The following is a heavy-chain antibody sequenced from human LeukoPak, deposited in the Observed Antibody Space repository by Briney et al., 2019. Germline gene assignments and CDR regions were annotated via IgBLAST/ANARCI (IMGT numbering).Heavy chain of an antibody. CDR2: IYYSGNT. CDR1: GGSISIDTFY. Sequence: PSETLSLTCTVSGGSISIDTFYWGWIRQPPGKGLEWIGSIYYSGNTYYNPSVETRVTISVDTSKNQFSLRLSSVTAADTAIYYCVRNKDPGSYYYYYGMDVWGQGTTVTVSS. V-gene: IGHV4-39*01. CDR3: VRNKDPGSYYYYYGMDV. J-gene: IGHJ6*02.